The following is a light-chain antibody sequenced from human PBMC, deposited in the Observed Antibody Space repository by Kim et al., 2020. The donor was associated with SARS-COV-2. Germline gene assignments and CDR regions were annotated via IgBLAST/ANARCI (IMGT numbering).Light chain of an antibody. CDR2: EGN. J-gene: IGLJ3*02. V-gene: IGLV2-23*01. CDR1: SSDVGKHNL. CDR3: CSFAGNSNWV. Sequence: GQSLTISCTGTSSDVGKHNLVSWYQQYPGKAPKLIIFEGNKRPSGVSNRFSGSISGNTASLTISGLQSDDECDHHCCSFAGNSNWVFGGGTKVTVL.